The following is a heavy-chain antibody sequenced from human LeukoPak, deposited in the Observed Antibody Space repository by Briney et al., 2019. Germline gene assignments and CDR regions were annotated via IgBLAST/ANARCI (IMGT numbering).Heavy chain of an antibody. CDR2: INWNGGST. V-gene: IGHV3-20*04. CDR3: ARSRYYYDSSGYYLYYYYMDV. D-gene: IGHD3-22*01. J-gene: IGHJ6*03. CDR1: GFTFDDYG. Sequence: GGSLRLSCAASGFTFDDYGMSWVRQVPGKGLEWVSGINWNGGSTGYADSVKGQFTISRDNAKNSLYLQMNSLRAEDTALYYCARSRYYYDSSGYYLYYYYMDVWGKGTMVTVSS.